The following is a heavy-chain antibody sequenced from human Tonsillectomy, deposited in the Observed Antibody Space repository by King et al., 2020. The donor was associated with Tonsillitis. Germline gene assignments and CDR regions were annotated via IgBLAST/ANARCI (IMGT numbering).Heavy chain of an antibody. CDR3: ARGGPGDPFDY. CDR1: GGSITRGGSS. D-gene: IGHD7-27*01. Sequence: LQLQESGSGLVKPSQTLSLTCAVSGGSITRGGSSWSWIRQPPGKGLEWIGYIYHSGSTYHNPSLKSRVTISVDRSKRQFSLKLNSVTAADTAVYYCARGGPGDPFDYWGQGTLVTVSS. V-gene: IGHV4-30-2*01. CDR2: IYHSGST. J-gene: IGHJ4*02.